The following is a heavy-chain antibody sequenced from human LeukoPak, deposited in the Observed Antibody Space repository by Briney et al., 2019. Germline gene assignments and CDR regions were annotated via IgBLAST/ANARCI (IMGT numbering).Heavy chain of an antibody. D-gene: IGHD2-8*01. CDR3: ARDNGAIRAYYYHGMDV. J-gene: IGHJ6*02. V-gene: IGHV4-34*01. CDR2: INHSGST. CDR1: GGSFSGYY. Sequence: SETLSLTCAVYGGSFSGYYWSWIRQPPGKGLEWIGEINHSGSTNYNPSLKSRVTISVDKSKNQLSLRLTSVTAADTAVYYCARDNGAIRAYYYHGMDVWGQGTTVTVSS.